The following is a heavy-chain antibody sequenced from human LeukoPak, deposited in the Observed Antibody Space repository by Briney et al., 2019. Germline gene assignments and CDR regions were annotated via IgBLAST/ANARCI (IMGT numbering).Heavy chain of an antibody. CDR1: GYTLTELS. D-gene: IGHD3-10*01. CDR3: ATAGGSGQNYYFDY. J-gene: IGHJ4*02. Sequence: GASVKVSCKVSGYTLTELSMHWVRQAPGKGLEWMGGFDPEDVETIYAQKFQGRVTMTEDTSTDTAYMELSSLRSEDTAVYYCATAGGSGQNYYFDYWGQGTLVTVSS. CDR2: FDPEDVET. V-gene: IGHV1-24*01.